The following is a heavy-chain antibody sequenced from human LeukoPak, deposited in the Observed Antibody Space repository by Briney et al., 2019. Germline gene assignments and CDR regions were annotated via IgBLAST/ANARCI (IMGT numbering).Heavy chain of an antibody. V-gene: IGHV1-46*03. CDR1: GYTFTSYY. CDR2: INPSGGST. D-gene: IGHD2-2*02. J-gene: IGHJ6*03. CDR3: ARSCSSTSCYTGIATMDV. Sequence: KPGASVMVSCKASGYTFTSYYMHWVRQAPGQGLEWMGIINPSGGSTSYAQKFQGRVTMTRDTSTSTVYMELSSLRSEDTAVYYCARSCSSTSCYTGIATMDVWGKGTTVTVSS.